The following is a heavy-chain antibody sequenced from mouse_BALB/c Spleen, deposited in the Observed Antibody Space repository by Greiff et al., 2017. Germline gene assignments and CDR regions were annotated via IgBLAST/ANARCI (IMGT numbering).Heavy chain of an antibody. CDR1: GFTFSSFG. Sequence: EVKLVESGGGLVQPGGSRKLSCAASGFTFSSFGMHWVRQAPEKGLEWVAYISSGSSTIYYSDTVKGRFTISRENAKNTLYLEMSSLRSEDTAMYYCARGGYDEGLFDYWGQGTTLTVSS. CDR2: ISSGSSTI. V-gene: IGHV5-17*02. D-gene: IGHD2-2*01. CDR3: ARGGYDEGLFDY. J-gene: IGHJ2*01.